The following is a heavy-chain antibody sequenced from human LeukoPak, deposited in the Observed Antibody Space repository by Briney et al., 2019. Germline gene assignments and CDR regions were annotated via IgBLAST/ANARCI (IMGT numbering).Heavy chain of an antibody. D-gene: IGHD3-22*01. J-gene: IGHJ2*01. CDR3: ARSPRIYDSSGYCLVEYFDL. Sequence: QPGRSLRLSCAASGFTFSSYGMHWVRQAPGKGLEWVGVIWYDGSKKYYADSVKGRFTISRANSKNTPYLQMNSLRAEAPAVYYCARSPRIYDSSGYCLVEYFDLWGRGTLVTVSS. CDR1: GFTFSSYG. V-gene: IGHV3-33*01. CDR2: IWYDGSKK.